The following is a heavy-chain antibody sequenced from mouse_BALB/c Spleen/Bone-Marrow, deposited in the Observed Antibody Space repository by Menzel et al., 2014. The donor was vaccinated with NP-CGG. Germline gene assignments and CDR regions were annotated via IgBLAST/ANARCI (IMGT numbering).Heavy chain of an antibody. V-gene: IGHV14-3*02. Sequence: EVQLQQSGAELVKPGASVKLSCTPSGFNIKDTHMHWAKQRPEQGLEWIGRIDPANGNTKYDPNFQGKATITADTSSNPAYLQLSSLTSEGTAVYYCARDYANTAWFASWGQGTLVTVS. J-gene: IGHJ3*01. D-gene: IGHD1-1*01. CDR3: ARDYANTAWFAS. CDR2: IDPANGNT. CDR1: GFNIKDTH.